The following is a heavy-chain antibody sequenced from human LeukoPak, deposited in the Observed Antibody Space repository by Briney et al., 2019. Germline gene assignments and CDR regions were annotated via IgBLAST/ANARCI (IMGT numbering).Heavy chain of an antibody. D-gene: IGHD3-22*01. J-gene: IGHJ4*02. CDR2: IWYDGSNK. CDR1: GFTFSSYG. V-gene: IGHV3-33*01. Sequence: PGGSLRLSCAASGFTFSSYGMHWVRQAPGKGLEWVAVIWYDGSNKYYADSVKGRFTISRDNSKNTLYLQMNSLRAEDTAVYYCARPQDYYDSSGFGYWGQGTLVTVSS. CDR3: ARPQDYYDSSGFGY.